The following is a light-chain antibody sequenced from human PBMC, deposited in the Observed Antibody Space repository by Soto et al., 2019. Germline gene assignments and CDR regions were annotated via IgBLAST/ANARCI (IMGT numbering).Light chain of an antibody. J-gene: IGKJ4*01. V-gene: IGKV3D-7*01. CDR1: QTVGRYY. CDR2: GAS. CDR3: QQALT. Sequence: VLTQSPATLSLSPGGRATVSCRASQTVGRYYLSWYQKRPGQPPRLLIYGASTRATGVPDRFSGSGSGAYFTLTISSLHPEDFAVYYCQQALTFGGGTTVE.